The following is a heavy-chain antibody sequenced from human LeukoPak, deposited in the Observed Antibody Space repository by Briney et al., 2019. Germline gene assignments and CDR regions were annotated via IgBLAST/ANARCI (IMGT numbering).Heavy chain of an antibody. CDR1: GYTFTGYY. J-gene: IGHJ4*02. V-gene: IGHV1-2*02. Sequence: ASVKVSCKASGYTFTGYYMHWVRQAPGQGLEWMGWINPNSGGTNYAQTFQGRVTMTRDTSISTAYMELSRLRSDDTAVYYCASPAAGTYWGQGTLVTVSS. CDR3: ASPAAGTY. CDR2: INPNSGGT. D-gene: IGHD6-13*01.